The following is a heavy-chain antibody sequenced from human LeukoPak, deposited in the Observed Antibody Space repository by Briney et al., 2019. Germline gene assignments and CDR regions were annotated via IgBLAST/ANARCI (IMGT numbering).Heavy chain of an antibody. CDR2: ITVSSSFT. Sequence: GGSLRLSCAASGFTFRNYNMIWVRQAPGKGLDWVSYITVSSSFTTYADSVRGRFTISRDDATNSLYLQMSSLRDEDTAVYYCARDFAYAFDNWGQGTMVTVSS. J-gene: IGHJ3*02. CDR1: GFTFRNYN. CDR3: ARDFAYAFDN. V-gene: IGHV3-48*02. D-gene: IGHD3-3*01.